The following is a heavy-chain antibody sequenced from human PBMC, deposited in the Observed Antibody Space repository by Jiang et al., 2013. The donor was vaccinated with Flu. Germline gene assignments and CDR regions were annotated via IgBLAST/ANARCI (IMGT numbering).Heavy chain of an antibody. Sequence: GLVQPGGSLKLSCVASGFSFSASGIHWVRQASGRGLEWVGRIRSKGSGYETAYAASVKGRFTVSRDDSKNTAYMEMNSLKIEDTAVYYCTRLGENPWVTSSFDFWGQGTLVTVSS. CDR1: GFSFSASG. J-gene: IGHJ4*02. D-gene: IGHD3-16*01. V-gene: IGHV3-73*01. CDR2: IRSKGSGYET. CDR3: TRLGENPWVTSSFDF.